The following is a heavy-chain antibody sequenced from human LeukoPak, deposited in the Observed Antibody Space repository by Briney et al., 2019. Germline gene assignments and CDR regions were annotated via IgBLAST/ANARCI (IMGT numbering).Heavy chain of an antibody. J-gene: IGHJ4*02. V-gene: IGHV3-30-3*01. CDR2: ISYDGSNK. CDR3: ARDYGSYYYFDY. D-gene: IGHD1-26*01. CDR1: GFTFSSYA. Sequence: GGSLRLSCAASGFTFSSYAMHWVRQAPGKGLEWVAVISYDGSNKYYADSVKGRFTISRDNSKNTLYLQMNSLRAEDTAVYYCARDYGSYYYFDYWGQGTLVTVSS.